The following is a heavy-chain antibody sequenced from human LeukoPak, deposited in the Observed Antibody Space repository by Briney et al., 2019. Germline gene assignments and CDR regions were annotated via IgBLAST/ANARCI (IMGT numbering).Heavy chain of an antibody. Sequence: PSQTLSLTCTVSGGSISSGGYYWSWIRQHPGKGLEWIGYTYYSGSTYYNPSLKSRVTISVDTSKNQFSLKLSSVTAADTAVYYCARVIRMEYCSSTSCYTDVRFDPWGQGTLVTVSS. CDR1: GGSISSGGYY. CDR3: ARVIRMEYCSSTSCYTDVRFDP. CDR2: TYYSGST. J-gene: IGHJ5*02. D-gene: IGHD2-2*02. V-gene: IGHV4-31*03.